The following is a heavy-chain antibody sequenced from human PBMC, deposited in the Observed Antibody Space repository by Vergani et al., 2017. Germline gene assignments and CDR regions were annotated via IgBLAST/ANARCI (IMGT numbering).Heavy chain of an antibody. D-gene: IGHD5-18*01. V-gene: IGHV4-39*01. CDR2: IFYTGTS. CDR3: ARQFWGGGGYRFDH. CDR1: GTSISGSSDY. Sequence: QLQLQESGPGLLKPSETLSLTCSVSGTSISGSSDYWGWIRQPPGKGLEWIGSIFYTGTSYYNPSLESRATNAVDTSKTLFSLKLKSVTAADTAVYYCARQFWGGGGYRFDHWGQGTLVTVSS. J-gene: IGHJ4*02.